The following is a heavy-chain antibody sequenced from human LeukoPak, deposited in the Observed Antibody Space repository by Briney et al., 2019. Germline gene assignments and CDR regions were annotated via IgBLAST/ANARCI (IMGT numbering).Heavy chain of an antibody. Sequence: RPSETLSLTCTVSGYSISSGYYWGWIRQPPGKGLEWIGSIYHSGSTYYNPSLKSRVTISVDTSKNQFSLKLSSVTAADTAVYYCARDYYDFWSGHLRGSWFDPWGQGTLVTVSS. CDR2: IYHSGST. CDR1: GYSISSGYY. CDR3: ARDYYDFWSGHLRGSWFDP. V-gene: IGHV4-38-2*02. J-gene: IGHJ5*02. D-gene: IGHD3-3*01.